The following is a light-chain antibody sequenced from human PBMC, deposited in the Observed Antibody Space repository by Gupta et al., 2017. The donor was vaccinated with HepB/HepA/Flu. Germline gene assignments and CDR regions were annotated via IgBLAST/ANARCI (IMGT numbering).Light chain of an antibody. CDR1: SSDVGGYNY. J-gene: IGLJ3*02. CDR3: SSYTSSSTLRLV. CDR2: DVS. V-gene: IGLV2-14*03. Sequence: QSALTQPAAVSGSPEQSNTIACPGTSSDVGGYNYGSWYQQHPGKAPKRMIYDVSNRPSGVSQRFAGAKSGNTASLTSSGLQAEDEADYYCSSYTSSSTLRLVFGGGTKLTVL.